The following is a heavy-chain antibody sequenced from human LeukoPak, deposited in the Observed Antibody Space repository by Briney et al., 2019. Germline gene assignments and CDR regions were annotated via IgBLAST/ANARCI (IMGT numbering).Heavy chain of an antibody. V-gene: IGHV1-24*01. D-gene: IGHD6-19*01. CDR1: GYTLTELP. CDR2: FDPEDGET. J-gene: IGHJ4*02. CDR3: ATEGAVAGTGFIDY. Sequence: ASVKVSCTVSGYTLTELPMHWVRQAPGKGLEWMGGFDPEDGETIYAQKFQGRVTMTEDTSTDTAYMELSSLRSEDTAVYYCATEGAVAGTGFIDYWGQGTLVTVSS.